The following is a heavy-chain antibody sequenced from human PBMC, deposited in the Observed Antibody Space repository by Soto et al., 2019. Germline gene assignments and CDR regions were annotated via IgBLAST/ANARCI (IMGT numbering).Heavy chain of an antibody. CDR1: GGSISSSSYY. Sequence: PSATLSITCTVSGGSISSSSYYWGWIRQPPGKGLEWIGSIFYIGSSYYNPSLKSRVTISVATSKNQFSLKLSSVTAADTAVYYCARLYPPSPPALSRGYSYGFDGMDVWGQGTTVTVSS. CDR3: ARLYPPSPPALSRGYSYGFDGMDV. V-gene: IGHV4-39*01. D-gene: IGHD5-18*01. CDR2: IFYIGSS. J-gene: IGHJ6*02.